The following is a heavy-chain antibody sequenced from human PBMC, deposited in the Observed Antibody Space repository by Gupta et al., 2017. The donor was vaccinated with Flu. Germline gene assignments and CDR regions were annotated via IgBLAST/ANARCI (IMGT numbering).Heavy chain of an antibody. D-gene: IGHD4-17*01. CDR3: ATVTSGC. CDR2: INPDGSST. Sequence: QWVRQAPGKGLGWVSRINPDGSSTTYAESVKGRFTISRDNAKNTLYLQMNSLGDDDTAVYYCATVTSGCWGQGTLVTVSS. V-gene: IGHV3-74*03. J-gene: IGHJ4*02.